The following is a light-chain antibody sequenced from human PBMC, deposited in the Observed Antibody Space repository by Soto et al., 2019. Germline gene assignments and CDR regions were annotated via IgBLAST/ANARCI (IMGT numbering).Light chain of an antibody. CDR1: SSDVGGYNY. J-gene: IGLJ1*01. CDR2: EVS. CDR3: SSYSTSYFYF. Sequence: QSVLTQPASVSGSPRQSITISCTGTSSDVGGYNYVSWYQQHPGKAPKLMIYEVSNRPSGVSNRFSGSKSGNTASLTISGLRDEDEADYYCSSYSTSYFYFFGSGTKVTVL. V-gene: IGLV2-14*01.